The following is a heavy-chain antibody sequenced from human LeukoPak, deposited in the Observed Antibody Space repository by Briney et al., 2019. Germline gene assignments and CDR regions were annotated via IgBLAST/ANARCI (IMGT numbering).Heavy chain of an antibody. CDR3: ARAYGDFPFDY. CDR2: ISGYNGNT. J-gene: IGHJ4*02. CDR1: GYTFTSYG. V-gene: IGHV1-18*01. D-gene: IGHD4-17*01. Sequence: ASVKVSCKASGYTFTSYGITWVRQAPGQGLEWMGWISGYNGNTNYAQKLQGRVTITRDTSASTAYMELSSLRSEDTAVYYCARAYGDFPFDYWGQGTLVTVSS.